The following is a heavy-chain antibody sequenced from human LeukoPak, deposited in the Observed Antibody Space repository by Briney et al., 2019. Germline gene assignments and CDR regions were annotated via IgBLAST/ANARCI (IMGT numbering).Heavy chain of an antibody. Sequence: PGGSLRLSCVASGLPIGDFAMHWVRQAPGKGLEWVSLISGDGVSTFYADSVKGRFSISRDNSKNSLSLEMNSLRTEDTAMYYCVRESGKFDYWGQGTLVAVSS. V-gene: IGHV3-43*02. CDR3: VRESGKFDY. J-gene: IGHJ4*02. CDR1: GLPIGDFA. CDR2: ISGDGVST.